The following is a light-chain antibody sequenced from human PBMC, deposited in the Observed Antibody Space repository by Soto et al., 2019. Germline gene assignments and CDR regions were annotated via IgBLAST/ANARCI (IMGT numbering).Light chain of an antibody. J-gene: IGKJ1*01. V-gene: IGKV1-5*03. CDR3: QQYYGYSET. CDR1: QTISSW. CDR2: KAS. Sequence: DIQMTQSPSTLSGSVGDRVTITCRASQTISSWLAWYQQKPGKAPKLLIYKASILKSGVPSRFSGSGSVTEFTLTISSLQADDVATYYCQQYYGYSETFGQGTKVELK.